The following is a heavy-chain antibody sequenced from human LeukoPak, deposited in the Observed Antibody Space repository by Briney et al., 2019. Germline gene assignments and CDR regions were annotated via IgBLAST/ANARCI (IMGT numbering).Heavy chain of an antibody. CDR1: GDSIRTYY. V-gene: IGHV4-59*08. CDR2: IYYSGST. J-gene: IGHJ6*02. Sequence: PSETLSLTCTVSGDSIRTYYWSWIRQPPGKGLEWIGYIYYSGSTNYNPSLKSRVTMSVDTSKNQFSLKLSSVTAADTAVYYCARLKLMYYYYGMDVWGQGTTVTVSS. D-gene: IGHD6-6*01. CDR3: ARLKLMYYYYGMDV.